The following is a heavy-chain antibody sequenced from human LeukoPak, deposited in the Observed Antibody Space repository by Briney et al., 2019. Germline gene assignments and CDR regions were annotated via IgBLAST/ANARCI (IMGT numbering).Heavy chain of an antibody. CDR1: GFTFSNYE. J-gene: IGHJ4*02. D-gene: IGHD4-23*01. CDR2: ISSSGSDM. CDR3: ARDYGGSSPFDY. Sequence: PGGSLRLSCAASGFTFSNYEMHWVRQAPGKGLEWVSYISSSGSDMYYADSVKGRFTISRDNAKNSLYLHMNSLRAEDTAVYYCARDYGGSSPFDYWGQGTLVTVSS. V-gene: IGHV3-48*03.